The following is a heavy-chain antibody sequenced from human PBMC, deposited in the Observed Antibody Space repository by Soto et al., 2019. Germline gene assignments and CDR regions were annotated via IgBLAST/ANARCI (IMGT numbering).Heavy chain of an antibody. Sequence: GGSLRLSCAASGFTFSSYSMNWVRQAPGKGLEWVSSISSSSSNIYYADSVKGRFTISRDNAKNSLCLQMNSLRAEDTAVYYCARSGDTSGNYAKYYFDYWGQGTLVTVS. CDR2: ISSSSSNI. V-gene: IGHV3-21*01. D-gene: IGHD1-1*01. J-gene: IGHJ4*02. CDR3: ARSGDTSGNYAKYYFDY. CDR1: GFTFSSYS.